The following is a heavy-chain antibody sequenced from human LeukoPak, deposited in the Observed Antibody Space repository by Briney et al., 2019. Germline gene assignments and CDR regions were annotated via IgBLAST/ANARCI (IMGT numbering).Heavy chain of an antibody. Sequence: ASVKVSCKASGYTFTSYGISWVRQAPGQGLEWMGWISAYNGNTNYAQKLQGRVTMTTDTSTSTAYMELSRLRSDDTAVYYCARGGPYSSSSLGDFDYWGQGTLVTVSS. J-gene: IGHJ4*02. D-gene: IGHD6-6*01. CDR1: GYTFTSYG. CDR3: ARGGPYSSSSLGDFDY. CDR2: ISAYNGNT. V-gene: IGHV1-18*01.